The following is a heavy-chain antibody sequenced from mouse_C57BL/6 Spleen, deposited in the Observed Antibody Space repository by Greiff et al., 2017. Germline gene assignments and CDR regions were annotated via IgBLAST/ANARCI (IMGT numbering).Heavy chain of an antibody. V-gene: IGHV1-64*01. Sequence: QVQLKQPGAELVKPGASVKLSCKASGYTFTSYWMHWVKQRPGQGLEWIGMIHPNSGSTNYNEKFKSKATLTVDKSSSTAYMQLSSLTSEDSAVYYCARVRDFYYAMDYWGQGTSVTVSA. CDR3: ARVRDFYYAMDY. CDR1: GYTFTSYW. D-gene: IGHD2-14*01. CDR2: IHPNSGST. J-gene: IGHJ4*01.